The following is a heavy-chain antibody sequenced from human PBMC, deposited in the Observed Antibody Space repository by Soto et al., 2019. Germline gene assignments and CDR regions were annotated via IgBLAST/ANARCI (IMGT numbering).Heavy chain of an antibody. CDR3: ARSSVNPAPLYPGIAAAGDYYYGMDF. J-gene: IGHJ6*02. CDR1: GYTFTGYY. D-gene: IGHD6-13*01. Sequence: ASVKVSCKASGYTFTGYYMHWVRQAPGQGLEWMGWINPNSGGTNYAQKFQGWVTMTRDTSISTAYMELSRLRSDDTAVYYCARSSVNPAPLYPGIAAAGDYYYGMDFRGQGTTVTVSS. CDR2: INPNSGGT. V-gene: IGHV1-2*04.